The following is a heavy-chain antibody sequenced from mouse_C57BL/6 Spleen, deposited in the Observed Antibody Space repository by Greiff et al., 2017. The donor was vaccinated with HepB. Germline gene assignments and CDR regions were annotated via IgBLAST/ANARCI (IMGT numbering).Heavy chain of an antibody. V-gene: IGHV6-3*01. Sequence: EVKVVESGGGLVQPGGSMKLSCVASGFTFSNYWMNWVRQSPEKGLEWVAQIRLKSDNYATHYAESVKGRFTISRDDSKSSVYLQMNNLRAEDTGIYYCTSGAGLLWSDEAWFAYWGQGTLVTVSA. CDR1: GFTFSNYW. J-gene: IGHJ3*01. CDR2: IRLKSDNYAT. CDR3: TSGAGLLWSDEAWFAY. D-gene: IGHD2-1*01.